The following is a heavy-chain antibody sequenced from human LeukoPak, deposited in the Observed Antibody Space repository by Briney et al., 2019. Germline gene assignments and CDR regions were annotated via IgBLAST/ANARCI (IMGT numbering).Heavy chain of an antibody. CDR2: IYPGDSDT. V-gene: IGHV5-51*01. D-gene: IGHD3-22*01. Sequence: GESLKISCKGSGYSFTSYWIGWVRQMPGKGLEWMGIIYPGDSDTRYSPSFQGQVTISADKSISTAYLQWSSLKASDTAMYYCARNMYYYDSSGYYSDYWGQGTLVTVSS. CDR1: GYSFTSYW. J-gene: IGHJ4*02. CDR3: ARNMYYYDSSGYYSDY.